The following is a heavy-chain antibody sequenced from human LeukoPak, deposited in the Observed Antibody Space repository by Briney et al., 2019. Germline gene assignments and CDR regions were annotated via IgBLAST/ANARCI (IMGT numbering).Heavy chain of an antibody. J-gene: IGHJ3*01. D-gene: IGHD1-26*01. Sequence: GGSLRLSCAASGFPFNTYAMTWVRQAPGKRLEWVATIGGGPGPQLYTDSVKGRFTISRDDSKYILFLQMNSLRVEDTAMYYCAKDAFSYNGIYDPFDLWGQGTMVTVSS. V-gene: IGHV3-23*01. CDR2: IGGGPGPQ. CDR3: AKDAFSYNGIYDPFDL. CDR1: GFPFNTYA.